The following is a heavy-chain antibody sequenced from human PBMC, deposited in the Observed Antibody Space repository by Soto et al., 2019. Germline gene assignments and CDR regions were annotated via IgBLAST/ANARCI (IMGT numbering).Heavy chain of an antibody. V-gene: IGHV4-59*12. CDR2: IYYSVST. Sequence: SETLSLTCTVSGGSISSYYWSWIRQPPGKGLEWIGYIYYSVSTNYNPSLKSRVTISVDTSKNQFSLKLSSVTAADTAVYYCARNQYQLLFYYYGMDVWGQGTTVTVSS. CDR3: ARNQYQLLFYYYGMDV. D-gene: IGHD2-2*01. CDR1: GGSISSYY. J-gene: IGHJ6*02.